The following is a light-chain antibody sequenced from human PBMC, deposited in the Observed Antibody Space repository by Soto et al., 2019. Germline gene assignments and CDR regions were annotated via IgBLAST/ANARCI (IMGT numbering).Light chain of an antibody. CDR3: QQYNNWLWT. Sequence: EIVMTQSPATLSVSPGDRVTLSCRASQSVNSKLAWYQHNPGQAPRLLIYDASTRTTGIPVRFSGSGSGTEFTLTISSLQSEDFAVYYCQQYNNWLWTFGQGTKSEIK. CDR2: DAS. J-gene: IGKJ1*01. CDR1: QSVNSK. V-gene: IGKV3D-15*01.